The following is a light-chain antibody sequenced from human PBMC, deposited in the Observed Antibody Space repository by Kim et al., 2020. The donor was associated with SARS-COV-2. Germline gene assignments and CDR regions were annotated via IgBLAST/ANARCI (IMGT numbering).Light chain of an antibody. Sequence: PGQSVAISCSRTSGDCGSYKYVSWYQQHPGKSPILIIYEVTKPPAGVPDRFSGSMSGNTASLTVSGLQAEDEADYYCASHGGYDYVFGTGTKVTVL. V-gene: IGLV2-8*01. CDR2: EVT. J-gene: IGLJ1*01. CDR3: ASHGGYDYV. CDR1: SGDCGSYKY.